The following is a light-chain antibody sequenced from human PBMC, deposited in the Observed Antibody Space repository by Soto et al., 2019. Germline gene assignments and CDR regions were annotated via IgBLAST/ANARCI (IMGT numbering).Light chain of an antibody. CDR1: SSDVTSYNY. J-gene: IGLJ1*01. Sequence: QSALTQPASVSGSPGQSITISCTGTSSDVTSYNYVSWYQQHPGKAPKLMIYEVSNRPSGVSNRFSGSKSGNTASLTISGLQAEDEADYYCNSYTSSSSSYAFGTGTKLTVL. CDR2: EVS. CDR3: NSYTSSSSSYA. V-gene: IGLV2-14*01.